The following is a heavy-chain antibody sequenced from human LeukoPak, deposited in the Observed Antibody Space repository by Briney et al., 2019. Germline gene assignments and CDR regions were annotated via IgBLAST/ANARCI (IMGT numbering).Heavy chain of an antibody. CDR1: GFTFSSYA. D-gene: IGHD6-19*01. CDR2: ISYDGSNK. J-gene: IGHJ4*02. Sequence: PGGSLRLSCAASGFTFSSYAMHWVRQAPGKGLEWVAVISYDGSNKYYADSVKGRFTISRDNSKNTLYLQMNSLRAEDTAVYYCAQQEIALAGRTLDYWGQGTLVTVSS. V-gene: IGHV3-30-3*01. CDR3: AQQEIALAGRTLDY.